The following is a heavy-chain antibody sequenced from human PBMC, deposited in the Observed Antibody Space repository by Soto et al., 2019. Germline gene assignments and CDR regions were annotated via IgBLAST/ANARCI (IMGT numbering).Heavy chain of an antibody. D-gene: IGHD6-13*01. CDR1: GFTFSASV. CDR3: ARRRSIFPHYYYFMDL. Sequence: EVQLLENGGGLVQPGGSLRLSCAASGFTFSASVMSWVRQAPGKGLEWVSSISNSGANTYYADPVKGRFTISRDNSNNTLSLQMNSLRAEDTALYYCARRRSIFPHYYYFMDLWGKGTTVTVSS. J-gene: IGHJ6*03. V-gene: IGHV3-23*01. CDR2: ISNSGANT.